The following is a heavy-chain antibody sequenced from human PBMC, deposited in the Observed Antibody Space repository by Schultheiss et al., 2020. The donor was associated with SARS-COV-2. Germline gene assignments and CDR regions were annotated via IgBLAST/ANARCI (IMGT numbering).Heavy chain of an antibody. CDR2: IYYSGST. J-gene: IGHJ4*02. Sequence: SETLSLTCAVYGGSFSGYYWSWIRQHPGKGLEWIGYIYYSGSTYYNPSLKSRVTISVDTSKNQFSLKLSSVTAADTAVYYCARGQRAEFDYWGQGTLVTVSS. CDR1: GGSFSGYY. CDR3: ARGQRAEFDY. V-gene: IGHV4-31*11.